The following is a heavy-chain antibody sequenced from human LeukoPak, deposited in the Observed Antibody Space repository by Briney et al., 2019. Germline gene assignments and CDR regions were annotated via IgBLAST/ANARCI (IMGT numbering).Heavy chain of an antibody. CDR3: AKDVFFYSSGCFDY. D-gene: IGHD6-19*01. Sequence: GGSLRLSCAASGFTFSSYGMHWVRQAPGKGLEWVAVISYDGSNKYYADSVKGRFTISRDNAKNSLYLQMNSLRAEDMALYYCAKDVFFYSSGCFDYWGQGTLVTVSS. J-gene: IGHJ4*02. CDR1: GFTFSSYG. CDR2: ISYDGSNK. V-gene: IGHV3-30*18.